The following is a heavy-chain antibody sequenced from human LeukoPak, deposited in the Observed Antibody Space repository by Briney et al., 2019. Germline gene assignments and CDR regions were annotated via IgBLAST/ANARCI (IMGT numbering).Heavy chain of an antibody. J-gene: IGHJ4*02. V-gene: IGHV3-23*01. CDR3: AKDRIWSGYSKYYFDC. D-gene: IGHD3-3*01. CDR1: GFTFSSYA. CDR2: ISGSGGST. Sequence: GGSLRLSCAGSGFTFSSYAMNWVRQAPGKGLEWVSGISGSGGSTYYADSVKGRFTISRDNSKNTLYLQMNSLRAEDAAIYYCAKDRIWSGYSKYYFDCWGQGTLVTVSS.